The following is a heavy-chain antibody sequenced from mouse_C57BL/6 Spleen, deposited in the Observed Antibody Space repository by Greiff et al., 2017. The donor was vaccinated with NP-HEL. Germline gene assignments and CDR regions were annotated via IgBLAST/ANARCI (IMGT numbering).Heavy chain of an antibody. J-gene: IGHJ4*01. V-gene: IGHV5-4*01. CDR2: ISDGGSYT. D-gene: IGHD4-1*01. Sequence: DVHLVESGGGLVKPGGSLKLSCAASGFTFSSYAMSWVRQTPDKRLEWVATISDGGSYTYYPDNVKGRFTISRDNAKNNLYLQMSHLMSEDTAMYYCARGLLGAMDYWGQGTSVTVSS. CDR1: GFTFSSYA. CDR3: ARGLLGAMDY.